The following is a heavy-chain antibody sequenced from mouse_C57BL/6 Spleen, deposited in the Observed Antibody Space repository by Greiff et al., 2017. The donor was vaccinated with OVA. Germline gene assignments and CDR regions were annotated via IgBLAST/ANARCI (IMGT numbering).Heavy chain of an antibody. CDR3: ARDYYGSRGYFDG. CDR1: GYTFTSYW. Sequence: QVQLQQPGAELVKPGASVKLSCKASGYTFTSYWMQWVKQRPGQGLEWIGEIDPSDSYTNYNQKFKGKATLTVDTSSSTAYMQLSSLTSEDTAVYYCARDYYGSRGYFDGWGTGTTVTVSS. D-gene: IGHD1-1*01. CDR2: IDPSDSYT. J-gene: IGHJ1*03. V-gene: IGHV1-50*01.